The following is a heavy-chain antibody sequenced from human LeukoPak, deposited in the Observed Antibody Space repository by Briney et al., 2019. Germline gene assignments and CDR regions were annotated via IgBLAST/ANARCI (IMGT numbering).Heavy chain of an antibody. D-gene: IGHD3-22*01. CDR2: ICGSGGST. V-gene: IGHV3-23*01. CDR1: VFTFSSYA. J-gene: IGHJ4*02. Sequence: GGSLTLSCAASVFTFSSYAMSWVRQAPGKGLEGVSAICGSGGSTYYADSVKGRFTISRDNSKNTLYLQMNSLRAEDTAVYYCAKVANIYYDSSSNYFDYWGQGTLVTVSS. CDR3: AKVANIYYDSSSNYFDY.